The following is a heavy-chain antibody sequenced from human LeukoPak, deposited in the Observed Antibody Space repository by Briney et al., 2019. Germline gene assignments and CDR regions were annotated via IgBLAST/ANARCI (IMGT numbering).Heavy chain of an antibody. J-gene: IGHJ6*03. CDR3: ARGYYYYYMDV. CDR1: GYTFTGYY. V-gene: IGHV1-2*02. CDR2: INPNSGDT. Sequence: ASVKVSCKASGYTFTGYYMHWVRQAPGQGLEWMGWINPNSGDTNYAQKFQGRVTMTRDTSISTAYMELSRLRSDDTAVYYCARGYYYYYMDVWGKGTTVTVSS.